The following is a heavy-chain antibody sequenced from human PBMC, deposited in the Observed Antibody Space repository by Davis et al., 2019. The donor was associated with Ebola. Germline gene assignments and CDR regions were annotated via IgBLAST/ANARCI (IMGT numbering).Heavy chain of an antibody. Sequence: GESLKISCAASGFIFSGYWMSWVRQTPERGLELVANIKEDESVKNYLESVKGRFTISRDNAKNTLYLQMNSLRAEDTALYYCARDSYSSADNWGQGTLVTVSS. D-gene: IGHD6-25*01. CDR3: ARDSYSSADN. CDR1: GFIFSGYW. J-gene: IGHJ4*02. V-gene: IGHV3-7*01. CDR2: IKEDESVK.